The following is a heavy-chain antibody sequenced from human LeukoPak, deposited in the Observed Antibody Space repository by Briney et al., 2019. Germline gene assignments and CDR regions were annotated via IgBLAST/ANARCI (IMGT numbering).Heavy chain of an antibody. D-gene: IGHD2-8*02. CDR1: GFTFSSYA. CDR2: ISGSGGST. CDR3: AKDPGARGYVLY. Sequence: GGSLRLSCAASGFTFSSYAMSWVRQAPGKGLEWVSAISGSGGSTYYADSVKGRFTISRDNSRNTLYLQMNSLRAEDTAVYYCAKDPGARGYVLYWGQGTLVTVSS. V-gene: IGHV3-23*01. J-gene: IGHJ4*02.